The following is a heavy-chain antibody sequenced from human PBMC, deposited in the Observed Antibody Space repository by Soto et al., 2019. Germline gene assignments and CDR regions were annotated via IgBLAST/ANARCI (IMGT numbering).Heavy chain of an antibody. CDR3: ARGAAAGWGEYYYYGMDV. V-gene: IGHV4-59*01. CDR1: GGSISSYY. J-gene: IGHJ6*02. CDR2: IYYSGST. D-gene: IGHD6-13*01. Sequence: SETLSLTCTVSGGSISSYYWSWIRQPPGKGLEWIGYIYYSGSTNYNPSLKSRVTISVDTSKNQFSLKLSSVTAADTAVYYCARGAAAGWGEYYYYGMDVWGQGTTVTVSS.